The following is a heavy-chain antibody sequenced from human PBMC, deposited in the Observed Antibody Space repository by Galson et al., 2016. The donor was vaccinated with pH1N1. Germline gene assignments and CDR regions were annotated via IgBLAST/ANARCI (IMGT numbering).Heavy chain of an antibody. CDR1: GFTFSTYA. V-gene: IGHV3-30-3*01. Sequence: PLRLSCAASGFTFSTYAMHWVRQAPGKGLEWVALTSYDGSNKYYADSVKGRFTISRDNSKNTLYLEMNSLRAEDTAVYYCARETPYSSGWGYYYGMDVWGQGTTVTVSS. CDR2: TSYDGSNK. CDR3: ARETPYSSGWGYYYGMDV. J-gene: IGHJ6*02. D-gene: IGHD6-19*01.